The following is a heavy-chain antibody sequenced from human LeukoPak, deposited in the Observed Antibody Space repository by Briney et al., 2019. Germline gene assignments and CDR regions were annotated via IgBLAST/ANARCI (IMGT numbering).Heavy chain of an antibody. J-gene: IGHJ4*02. Sequence: GGSLRLSCAASGLTFSSNYMSWVRQAPGKGLEGVSVIYSAGSTYYADSVKGRFTISRDNSKNTLYLQMNSLRAEDTAVYYCARDTQRGADYWGQGTLVTVSS. V-gene: IGHV3-66*01. CDR3: ARDTQRGADY. CDR1: GLTFSSNY. D-gene: IGHD1-26*01. CDR2: IYSAGST.